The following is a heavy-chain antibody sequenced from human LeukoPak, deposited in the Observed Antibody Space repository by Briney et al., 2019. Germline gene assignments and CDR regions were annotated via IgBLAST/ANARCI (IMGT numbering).Heavy chain of an antibody. Sequence: RPSETLSLTCAVYGGSFSGYYWSWIRQPPGKGLEWIGEINHSGSTNYNPSLKSRVTISVDTSKNQFSLKLTSVTAADTAVYYCAREGGSSGWYDYWGQGTLVTVSS. CDR2: INHSGST. V-gene: IGHV4-34*01. CDR1: GGSFSGYY. J-gene: IGHJ4*02. D-gene: IGHD6-19*01. CDR3: AREGGSSGWYDY.